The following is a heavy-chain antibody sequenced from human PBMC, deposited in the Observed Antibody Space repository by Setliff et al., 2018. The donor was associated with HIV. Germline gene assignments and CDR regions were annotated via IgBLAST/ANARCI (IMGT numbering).Heavy chain of an antibody. Sequence: PSETLSLTCAVYGTSLNTYYWTWIRYTPGRGLQWIGQIDHSGSTNYNPSLKSRVTLSVDAPKNQFSLKVKSVTAADTATYYCAKKGRYYYGSGVTTDYFDDWGQGTPVTVSS. CDR3: AKKGRYYYGSGVTTDYFDD. CDR2: IDHSGST. V-gene: IGHV4-34*01. J-gene: IGHJ4*02. D-gene: IGHD3-10*01. CDR1: GTSLNTYY.